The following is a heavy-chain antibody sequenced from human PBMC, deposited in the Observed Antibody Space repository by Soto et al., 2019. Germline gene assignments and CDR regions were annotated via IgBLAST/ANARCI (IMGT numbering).Heavy chain of an antibody. V-gene: IGHV1-69*12. J-gene: IGHJ4*02. Sequence: QVQLVQSGAEVKKPGSSVKVSCKASGGTFSSYAISWVRQAPGQGLEWMGGIIPIFGTANYAQKFQGRVTITADESTSPASMELRSLRSEDTAVYYCARVAPSYDSSGPIDYWGQGTLVTVSS. D-gene: IGHD3-22*01. CDR1: GGTFSSYA. CDR2: IIPIFGTA. CDR3: ARVAPSYDSSGPIDY.